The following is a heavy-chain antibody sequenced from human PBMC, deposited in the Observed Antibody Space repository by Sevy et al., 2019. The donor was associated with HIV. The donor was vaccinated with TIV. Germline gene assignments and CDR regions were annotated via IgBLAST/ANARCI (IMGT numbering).Heavy chain of an antibody. J-gene: IGHJ3*02. CDR1: GFTFSSYS. CDR3: ARDVRGQWELLGGDAFDI. Sequence: GGSLGLSCAASGFTFSSYSMNWDRQAPGKGLEWVSSISSSSSYIYYADSVKGRFTISRDNAKNSLYLQMNSLRAEDTAVYYCARDVRGQWELLGGDAFDIWGQGTMVTVSS. V-gene: IGHV3-21*01. D-gene: IGHD1-26*01. CDR2: ISSSSSYI.